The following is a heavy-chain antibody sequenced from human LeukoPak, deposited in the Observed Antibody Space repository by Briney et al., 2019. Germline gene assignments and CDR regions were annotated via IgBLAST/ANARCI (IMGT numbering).Heavy chain of an antibody. J-gene: IGHJ4*02. CDR3: ASADGDRHPPSIDY. Sequence: ASVKVSCKASGYTFTSYDINWVRQATGQGLEWMGWMNPNSGNTGYAQKFQGRVTMTRNTSISTAYMELCSLRSEDTAVYYCASADGDRHPPSIDYWGQGTLVTVSS. D-gene: IGHD4-17*01. CDR1: GYTFTSYD. V-gene: IGHV1-8*01. CDR2: MNPNSGNT.